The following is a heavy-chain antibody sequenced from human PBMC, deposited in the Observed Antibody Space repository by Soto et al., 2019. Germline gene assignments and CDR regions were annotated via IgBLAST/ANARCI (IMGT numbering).Heavy chain of an antibody. Sequence: QVQLVESGGGVVQPGRSLRLSCAASGFTFSSYGMHWVRQAPGKGLEWVAVIWYDGSNKYYADSVKGRFTISRDNSKNTLYLQMNSLGAEDTAVYYCARDRDIVVVVAATGGGMDVWGQGTTVTVSS. J-gene: IGHJ6*02. CDR3: ARDRDIVVVVAATGGGMDV. V-gene: IGHV3-33*01. CDR2: IWYDGSNK. CDR1: GFTFSSYG. D-gene: IGHD2-15*01.